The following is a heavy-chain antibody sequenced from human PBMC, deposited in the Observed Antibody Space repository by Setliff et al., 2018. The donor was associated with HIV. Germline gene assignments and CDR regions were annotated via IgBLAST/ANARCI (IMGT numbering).Heavy chain of an antibody. CDR3: ARDRERWLQSRLFDP. J-gene: IGHJ5*02. V-gene: IGHV3-48*04. CDR1: GFTFSSYS. Sequence: GGSLRLSCAASGFTFSSYSMNWFRQAPGKGLEWVSYITSSGTIYYADSVKGRFTISRDNAKSSLYLQMNSLRAEDTAINYCARDRERWLQSRLFDPWGQGTLVTVSS. CDR2: ITSSGTI. D-gene: IGHD4-4*01.